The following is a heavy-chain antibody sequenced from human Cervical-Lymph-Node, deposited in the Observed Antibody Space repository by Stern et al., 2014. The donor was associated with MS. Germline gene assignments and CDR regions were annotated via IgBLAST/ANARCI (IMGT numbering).Heavy chain of an antibody. V-gene: IGHV3-30-3*01. CDR2: ISYDGDSK. J-gene: IGHJ4*02. CDR1: GFTFRSYA. CDR3: ARDLRAHDISY. D-gene: IGHD3-9*01. Sequence: VQLVESGGGVVQPGRSLRLSCSVSGFTFRSYAMHWIRQAPGKGLEWVTFISYDGDSKYYADSVKGRFTISRDNSKNTLFLQMNSLRTEDTAVYYCARDLRAHDISYWGQGTLVTVST.